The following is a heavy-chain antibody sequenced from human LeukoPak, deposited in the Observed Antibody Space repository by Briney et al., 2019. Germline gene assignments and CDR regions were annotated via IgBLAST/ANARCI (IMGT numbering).Heavy chain of an antibody. CDR3: AREVDYGDSPIVDY. CDR1: GGSISSYY. D-gene: IGHD4-17*01. V-gene: IGHV4-4*07. J-gene: IGHJ4*02. CDR2: IYTSGST. Sequence: PSETLSLTCTVSGGSISSYYWSWIRQPAGKGLEWIGRIYTSGSTNYNPSLKSRVTMSVDTSKNQFSLKLSSVTAADTAVYYCAREVDYGDSPIVDYWGQGTLVTVSS.